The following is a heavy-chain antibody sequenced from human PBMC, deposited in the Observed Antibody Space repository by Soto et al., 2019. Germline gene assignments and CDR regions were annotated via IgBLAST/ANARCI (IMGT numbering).Heavy chain of an antibody. Sequence: GGSLRLSCAASGFTFPAYYMTWVRQAPGKGLEWVASIKSDGSEQYYVDSVNGRFTISRDNAKQALYLQMNSLRAEDTAVYYCARGFYSSGWTEYFDYWGQGTLVTVSS. CDR1: GFTFPAYY. CDR3: ARGFYSSGWTEYFDY. CDR2: IKSDGSEQ. D-gene: IGHD6-19*01. J-gene: IGHJ4*02. V-gene: IGHV3-7*03.